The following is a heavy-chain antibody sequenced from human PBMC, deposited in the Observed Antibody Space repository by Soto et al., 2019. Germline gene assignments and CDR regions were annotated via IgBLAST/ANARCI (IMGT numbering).Heavy chain of an antibody. CDR3: ARGARASPGYYGSGSYYTINWFDP. CDR2: INHSGST. Sequence: SETLSLTCAVYGGSFSGYYWSWIRQPPGKGLEWIGEINHSGSTNYNPSLKSRVTISVDTSKNQFSLKLSSVTAADTAVYYCARGARASPGYYGSGSYYTINWFDPWGQEPWSPSPQ. V-gene: IGHV4-34*01. J-gene: IGHJ5*02. D-gene: IGHD3-10*01. CDR1: GGSFSGYY.